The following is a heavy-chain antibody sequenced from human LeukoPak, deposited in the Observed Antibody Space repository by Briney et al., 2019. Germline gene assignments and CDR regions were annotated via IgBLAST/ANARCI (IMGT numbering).Heavy chain of an antibody. J-gene: IGHJ2*01. CDR2: IRYDGSNK. V-gene: IGHV3-30*02. Sequence: GGSLRLSRAASGFTFSSYGMHWVRQAPGKGLEWVAFIRYDGSNKYYADSVKGRFTISRDNSKNTLYLQMNSLRAEDTAVFYCARVLKTGMTGYYFDLWGRGTLVTVSS. CDR3: ARVLKTGMTGYYFDL. CDR1: GFTFSSYG. D-gene: IGHD3-9*01.